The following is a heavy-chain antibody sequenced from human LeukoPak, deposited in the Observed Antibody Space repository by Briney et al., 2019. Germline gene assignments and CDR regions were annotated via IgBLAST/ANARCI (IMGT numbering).Heavy chain of an antibody. CDR3: AREKVGSNYYYYYMDV. Sequence: SETLSLTCAVYGGSFSGYYWSWIRQPPGKGLEWIGEINHSGSTNYNPSLKSRVTISVDTSKNQFSLKLSSVTAADTAVYYCAREKVGSNYYYYYMDVWGKGTTVTISS. J-gene: IGHJ6*03. D-gene: IGHD2-15*01. CDR1: GGSFSGYY. CDR2: INHSGST. V-gene: IGHV4-34*01.